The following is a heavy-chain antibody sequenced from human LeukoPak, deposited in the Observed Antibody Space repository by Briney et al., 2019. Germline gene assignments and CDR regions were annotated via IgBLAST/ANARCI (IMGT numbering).Heavy chain of an antibody. CDR3: ARGLPMIVVRWGAIDY. Sequence: SETLSLTCTVSGGSISSYYWSWIRQPAGKGLELIGRIYTSGSTNYNPSLKSRVTMSVDTSKNQFSLKLSSVTAADTAVYYCARGLPMIVVRWGAIDYWGQGTLVTVSS. CDR1: GGSISSYY. D-gene: IGHD3-22*01. J-gene: IGHJ4*02. CDR2: IYTSGST. V-gene: IGHV4-4*07.